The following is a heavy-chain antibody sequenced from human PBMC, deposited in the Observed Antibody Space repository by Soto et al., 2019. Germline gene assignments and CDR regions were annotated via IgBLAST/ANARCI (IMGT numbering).Heavy chain of an antibody. CDR2: IWYDGSNK. V-gene: IGHV3-33*01. D-gene: IGHD6-13*01. Sequence: QVQLVESGGGVVQPGRSLRLSCAASGFTFSSYGMHWVRQAPGKGLEWVAVIWYDGSNKYYADSVKGRFTISRDNSKNTLYLQMNSLRAEDTAVYYCARVGGASSSWYYYNGMDVWGQGTTVTVSS. CDR1: GFTFSSYG. J-gene: IGHJ6*02. CDR3: ARVGGASSSWYYYNGMDV.